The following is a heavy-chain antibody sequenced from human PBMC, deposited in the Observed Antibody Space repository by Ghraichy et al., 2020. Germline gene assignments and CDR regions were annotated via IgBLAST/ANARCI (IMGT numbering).Heavy chain of an antibody. CDR3: ARVEPGGSSGYYFHAFDI. CDR2: IYYSGST. D-gene: IGHD3-22*01. V-gene: IGHV4-59*01. J-gene: IGHJ3*02. CDR1: GGSISSYY. Sequence: SETLSLTCTVSGGSISSYYWSWIRQPPGKGLEWIGYIYYSGSTNYNPSLKSRVTISVDTSKNQFSLKLSSVTAADTAVYYCARVEPGGSSGYYFHAFDIWGQGTMVTVSS.